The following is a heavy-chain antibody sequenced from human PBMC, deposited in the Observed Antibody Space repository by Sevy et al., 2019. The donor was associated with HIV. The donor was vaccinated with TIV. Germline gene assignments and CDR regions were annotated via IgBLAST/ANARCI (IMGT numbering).Heavy chain of an antibody. J-gene: IGHJ6*02. Sequence: GGSLRLSCEASGFSVIKKDMNWVRQAPGKGLEWVSSINRGGNTFYTESVRGRFTIARDSSRNALYLQMNSLIAEDTAVYYCARGDDYDSGDYDGDHYLMDVWGQGTTVTVSS. V-gene: IGHV3-53*01. CDR3: ARGDDYDSGDYDGDHYLMDV. D-gene: IGHD3-22*01. CDR1: GFSVIKKD. CDR2: INRGGNT.